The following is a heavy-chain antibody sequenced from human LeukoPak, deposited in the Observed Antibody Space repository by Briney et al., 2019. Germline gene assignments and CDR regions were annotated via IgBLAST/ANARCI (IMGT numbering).Heavy chain of an antibody. CDR3: ARGLLQRWLPSTGSDY. CDR1: GGSISSGSYD. CDR2: LHTSGSM. D-gene: IGHD5-24*01. V-gene: IGHV4-61*09. J-gene: IGHJ4*02. Sequence: SETLSLTCTVSGGSISSGSYDWYWIRQPAGKGLEWIGHLHTSGSMSYNPSLKSRVTISVDTSKNQFSLKLSSVTAADTAVYYCARGLLQRWLPSTGSDYWGQGTLVTVSS.